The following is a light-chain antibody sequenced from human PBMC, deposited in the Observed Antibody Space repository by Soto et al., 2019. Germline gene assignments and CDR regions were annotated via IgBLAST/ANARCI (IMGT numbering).Light chain of an antibody. CDR2: SND. V-gene: IGLV1-44*01. Sequence: QSVLTQPPSASGTPGQSVTISCSGSSSNIGDNTVNWYQQLPGTAPELLIYSNDQRSSGVPDRFSGSKSGTSASLAISGLQSEDEADYYCAVWDDSLDGVVFGGGTKLTVL. CDR3: AVWDDSLDGVV. J-gene: IGLJ2*01. CDR1: SSNIGDNT.